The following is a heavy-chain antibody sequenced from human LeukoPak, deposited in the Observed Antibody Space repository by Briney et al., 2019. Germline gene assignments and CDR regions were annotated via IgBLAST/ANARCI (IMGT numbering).Heavy chain of an antibody. CDR2: ISYDGSNK. D-gene: IGHD2-2*01. Sequence: RSLRLSCAASGFTFSSYAIHWVRQAPGKGLEWVAVISYDGSNKYYADSVKGRFTISRDNSKNTLYLQMNSLRAEDTAVYYCAKSGPYCSSTSCNYFDYWGQGTLVTVSS. J-gene: IGHJ4*02. V-gene: IGHV3-30-3*02. CDR1: GFTFSSYA. CDR3: AKSGPYCSSTSCNYFDY.